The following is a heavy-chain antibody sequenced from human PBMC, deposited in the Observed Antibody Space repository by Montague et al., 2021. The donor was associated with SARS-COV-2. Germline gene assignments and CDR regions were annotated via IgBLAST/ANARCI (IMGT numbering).Heavy chain of an antibody. D-gene: IGHD5-18*01. J-gene: IGHJ6*02. CDR1: GFTFSSYA. CDR2: ISYDGSNK. V-gene: IGHV3-30-3*01. CDR3: ARERWIQLSFYYYYGMDV. Sequence: SLRLSCAASGFTFSSYAMHWVRQAPGKGLEWVAVISYDGSNKYYADSVKGRFTISRDNSKNTLYLQMNSLRAEDTAVHYCARERWIQLSFYYYYGMDVWGQGTTGTVSS.